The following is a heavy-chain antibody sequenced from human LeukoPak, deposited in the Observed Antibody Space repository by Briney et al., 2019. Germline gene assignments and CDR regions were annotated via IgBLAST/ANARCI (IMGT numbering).Heavy chain of an antibody. V-gene: IGHV4-39*02. D-gene: IGHD3-3*01. CDR2: IYYSGST. CDR1: GGSISSSSYY. Sequence: SETLSLTCTVSGGSISSSSYYWGWIRQPPGKGLEWIGSIYYSGSTYYNPSLKSRVTISVDTSKNQFSLKLSSVTAADTAVYYCAREPDFGSGYYNGGGDYWGQGTLVTVSS. CDR3: AREPDFGSGYYNGGGDY. J-gene: IGHJ4*02.